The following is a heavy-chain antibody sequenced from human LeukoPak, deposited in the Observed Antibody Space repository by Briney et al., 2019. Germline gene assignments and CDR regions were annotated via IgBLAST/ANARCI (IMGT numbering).Heavy chain of an antibody. J-gene: IGHJ4*02. CDR2: TYYRSNWNT. D-gene: IGHD1-26*01. V-gene: IGHV6-1*01. CDR3: ARDGPVSYFNV. Sequence: TSQTLSLTCDISGDSVSSNSAVWNWIRQSPSRGLEWLGRTYYRSNWNTHYAESVKSRLTINPDTSRNQFSLQLNSVTPEDTAVYCCARDGPVSYFNVWGQGTLVTVSS. CDR1: GDSVSSNSAV.